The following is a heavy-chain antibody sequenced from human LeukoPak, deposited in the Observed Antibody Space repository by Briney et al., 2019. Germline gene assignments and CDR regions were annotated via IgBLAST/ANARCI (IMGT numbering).Heavy chain of an antibody. Sequence: GGSLSLSCAASGFTFSDYYMSWIRQPPRKGLELVSYIRSSSSYTNYADSVKGRFTISRDNAKNALYLQMNSLRAEDTAVYYCARADYMTANDYWGQGTLVTVSS. V-gene: IGHV3-11*05. CDR2: IRSSSSYT. D-gene: IGHD2-21*02. CDR1: GFTFSDYY. CDR3: ARADYMTANDY. J-gene: IGHJ4*02.